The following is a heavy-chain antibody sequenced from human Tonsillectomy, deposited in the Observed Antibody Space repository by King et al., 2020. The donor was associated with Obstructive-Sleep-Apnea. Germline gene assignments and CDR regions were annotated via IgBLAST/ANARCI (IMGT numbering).Heavy chain of an antibody. CDR3: ARDRAAAGFDP. CDR2: IYHSGPT. CDR1: GGSINSGGYS. Sequence: QLQESGSGLVKPSQTLSLTCAVSGGSINSGGYSWIWIRQPPGKGLEWIGYIYHSGPTYYNPSLKRRVTISVDRSRNQFSLNLSSVTAADTAVYYCARDRAAAGFDPWGQGTLVTVSS. J-gene: IGHJ5*02. D-gene: IGHD6-13*01. V-gene: IGHV4-30-2*01.